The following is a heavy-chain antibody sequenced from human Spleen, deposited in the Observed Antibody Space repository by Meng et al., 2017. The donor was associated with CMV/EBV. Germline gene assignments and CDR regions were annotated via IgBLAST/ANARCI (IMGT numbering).Heavy chain of an antibody. J-gene: IGHJ4*02. Sequence: GSLRLSCAASGFTFTSYLMSWVRQAPGKGLEWIANIKQDGGATYYEDSVKGRFTISRDNTRNSLYLQMNSLRVDDTAVYYCAREEGDFWGQGTLVTVSS. CDR1: GFTFTSYL. CDR3: AREEGDF. CDR2: IKQDGGAT. D-gene: IGHD3-3*01. V-gene: IGHV3-7*01.